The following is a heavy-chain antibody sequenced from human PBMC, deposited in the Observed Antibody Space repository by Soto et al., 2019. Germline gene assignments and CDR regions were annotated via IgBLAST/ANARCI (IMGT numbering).Heavy chain of an antibody. V-gene: IGHV4-34*01. CDR3: ARSPTFYNYVWGNSSY. Sequence: KTSETLSLTCAIYGASFSPYHWSWIRQSPGKGLEWIGEVNLSGNTYYNPPFKTRVTMSVDASKNQFSLKMGSLTAADTAIYYCARSPTFYNYVWGNSSYWGQGALVTFSS. D-gene: IGHD3-16*01. CDR2: VNLSGNT. J-gene: IGHJ4*02. CDR1: GASFSPYH.